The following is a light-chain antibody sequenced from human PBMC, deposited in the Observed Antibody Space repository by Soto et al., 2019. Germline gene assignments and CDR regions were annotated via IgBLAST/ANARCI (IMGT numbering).Light chain of an antibody. Sequence: ALTQPASVSASPGQSITISCTGTSSDVGGYNYVSWYQQHPGKVPKLIIYGVTNRPSGVSNRFSGSKSGNTASLTISGLQAEDEADYYCSSYTTSPLSYVFGTGTKVTVL. CDR2: GVT. J-gene: IGLJ1*01. CDR3: SSYTTSPLSYV. CDR1: SSDVGGYNY. V-gene: IGLV2-14*01.